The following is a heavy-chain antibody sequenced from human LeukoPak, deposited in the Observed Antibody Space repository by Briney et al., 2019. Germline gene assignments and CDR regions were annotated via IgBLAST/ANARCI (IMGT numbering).Heavy chain of an antibody. J-gene: IGHJ3*02. Sequence: SGGSLRLSCAASGFTFSSYAMSWVRQAPGKGLEWVSAISGSGGSTYYADSVKGRFTISRDNSKNTLYLQMNSLRAEDTAVYYCAKATKRGATPGNQGDSPFDIWGQGTMVTVSS. CDR1: GFTFSSYA. V-gene: IGHV3-23*01. D-gene: IGHD1-26*01. CDR2: ISGSGGST. CDR3: AKATKRGATPGNQGDSPFDI.